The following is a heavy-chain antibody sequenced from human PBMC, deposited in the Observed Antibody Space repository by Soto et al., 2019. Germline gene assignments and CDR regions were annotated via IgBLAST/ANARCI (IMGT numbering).Heavy chain of an antibody. J-gene: IGHJ4*02. Sequence: ASVKVSCKASGYTFTSYAMHCLRQAPGQRLEWMGWINAGNGNTKYSQKFQGRVTITRDTSASTAYMELSSLRSEDTAVYYCARSEPSGTLAMATTLFEYWGQGTLVTVSS. D-gene: IGHD1-7*01. CDR3: ARSEPSGTLAMATTLFEY. V-gene: IGHV1-3*01. CDR2: INAGNGNT. CDR1: GYTFTSYA.